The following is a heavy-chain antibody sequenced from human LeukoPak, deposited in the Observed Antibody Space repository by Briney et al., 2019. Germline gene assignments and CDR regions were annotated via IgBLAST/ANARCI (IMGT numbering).Heavy chain of an antibody. CDR1: GGTFSSYA. J-gene: IGHJ4*02. Sequence: PVKVSCEASGGTFSSYAISWVRQAPGQGLEWMGGIIPIFGTANYAQKFQGRVTITADESTSTAYMELSSLRSEDTAVYYCARGPTYYYDSSGYYYEGWGQGTLVTVSS. V-gene: IGHV1-69*13. D-gene: IGHD3-22*01. CDR2: IIPIFGTA. CDR3: ARGPTYYYDSSGYYYEG.